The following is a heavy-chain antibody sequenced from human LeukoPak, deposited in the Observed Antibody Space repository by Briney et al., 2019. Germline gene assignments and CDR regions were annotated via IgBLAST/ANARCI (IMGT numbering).Heavy chain of an antibody. CDR2: IIPIFGTA. Sequence: SVKVSCKASGGTFSSYAISWVRQAPGQGLEWMGGIIPIFGTANYAQKFQGRVTITTDESTSTAYMELSSLRSEDTAVYYCALQYYYDSSGYYTCWGQGTLVTVSS. CDR3: ALQYYYDSSGYYTC. V-gene: IGHV1-69*05. CDR1: GGTFSSYA. J-gene: IGHJ4*02. D-gene: IGHD3-22*01.